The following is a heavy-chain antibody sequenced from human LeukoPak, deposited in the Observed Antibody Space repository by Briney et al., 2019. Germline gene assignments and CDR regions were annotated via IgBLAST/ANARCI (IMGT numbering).Heavy chain of an antibody. CDR2: IYPGDSDT. CDR1: GYGFTSYW. V-gene: IGHV5-51*01. Sequence: GESLKISCKGSGYGFTSYWIGWVRQMPGKGLEWMGIIYPGDSDTRYSPSFQGQVTISADKSISTAYLQWSSLKASDTAMYYCAVLGYCSSTSCYDGMDVWGQGTTVTVSS. J-gene: IGHJ6*02. D-gene: IGHD2-2*01. CDR3: AVLGYCSSTSCYDGMDV.